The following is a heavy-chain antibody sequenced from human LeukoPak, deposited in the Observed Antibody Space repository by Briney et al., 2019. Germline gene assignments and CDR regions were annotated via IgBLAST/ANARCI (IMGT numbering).Heavy chain of an antibody. CDR3: ARDGLVWFGELYYFDY. D-gene: IGHD3-10*01. V-gene: IGHV3-23*01. CDR1: GFSFSTYG. J-gene: IGHJ4*02. CDR2: IPTSGGIT. Sequence: PGGSLRLSCADSGFSFSTYGMSWVRQAPGKGLEWVSGIPTSGGITYYADSVKGRFTISRDNSKNTLYLQMNSLRAEDTAVYYCARDGLVWFGELYYFDYWGQGTLVTVSS.